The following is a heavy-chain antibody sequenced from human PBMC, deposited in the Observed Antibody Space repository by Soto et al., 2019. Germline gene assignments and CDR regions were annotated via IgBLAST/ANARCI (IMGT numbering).Heavy chain of an antibody. Sequence: SVKVSCKASGDTFSTYTITWMRQAPGQGLEWMGGIIPRSATSNYAQKFQGRVTITADESTSTAYMELSSLRSEDTAVYYCARGVVLMVYADYGMDVWGQGTTVTVSS. CDR2: IIPRSATS. D-gene: IGHD2-8*01. J-gene: IGHJ6*02. V-gene: IGHV1-69*13. CDR1: GDTFSTYT. CDR3: ARGVVLMVYADYGMDV.